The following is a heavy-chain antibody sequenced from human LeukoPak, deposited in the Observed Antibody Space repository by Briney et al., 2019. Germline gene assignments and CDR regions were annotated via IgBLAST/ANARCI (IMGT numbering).Heavy chain of an antibody. D-gene: IGHD5-18*01. J-gene: IGHJ6*03. V-gene: IGHV4-39*01. CDR1: GGSISSSSYY. CDR3: ARHQQLWSKGHYYYYMDV. CDR2: IYYSGST. Sequence: SETLSLTCTVSGGSISSSSYYWGWIRQPPGKGLEWIGSIYYSGSTYYNPSLKSRVTISVDTSKNQFSLKLSSVTAADTAVYYCARHQQLWSKGHYYYYMDVWGKGTTVTVSS.